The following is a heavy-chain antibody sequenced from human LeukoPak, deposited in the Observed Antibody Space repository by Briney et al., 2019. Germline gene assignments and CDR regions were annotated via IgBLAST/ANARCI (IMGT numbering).Heavy chain of an antibody. Sequence: PGGSLRLSCAASGFRFDDYGMSWVRLGPGRGLEWVAVISYDGSNKYYADSVKGRFTISRDNSKNTLYLQMNSLRAEDTAVYYCAKDRGNHCSGGSCYFRWFDPWGQGTLVTVSS. D-gene: IGHD2-15*01. J-gene: IGHJ5*02. CDR3: AKDRGNHCSGGSCYFRWFDP. V-gene: IGHV3-30*18. CDR1: GFRFDDYG. CDR2: ISYDGSNK.